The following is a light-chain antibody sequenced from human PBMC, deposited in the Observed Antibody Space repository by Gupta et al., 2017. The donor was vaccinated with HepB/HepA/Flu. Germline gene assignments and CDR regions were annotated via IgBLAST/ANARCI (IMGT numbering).Light chain of an antibody. V-gene: IGKV1-5*03. CDR1: QPISNS. CDR3: QQDTNELWT. CDR2: RLS. J-gene: IGKJ1*01. Sequence: DIQMTQSPSTLSASVGARVTITCRASQPISNSLAWYQHKPGKAPSLLIYRLSTLESGVPSRFSGSESGTEFTLTISSLQPDDFATYYCQQDTNELWTFGQGTKVEI.